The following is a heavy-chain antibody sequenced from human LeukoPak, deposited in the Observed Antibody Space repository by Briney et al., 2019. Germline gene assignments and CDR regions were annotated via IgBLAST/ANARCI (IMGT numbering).Heavy chain of an antibody. J-gene: IGHJ4*02. CDR1: GYTFTSYY. CDR3: ARGQRGLDY. V-gene: IGHV1-18*01. Sequence: ASVKVSCKASGYTFTSYYISWVRQAPGQGLEWMGWISVYNGNTNYEQKLQGRVTMTTDKSTTTAYMELRSLRSDDTAVYYCARGQRGLDYWGQGTLVTVSS. CDR2: ISVYNGNT.